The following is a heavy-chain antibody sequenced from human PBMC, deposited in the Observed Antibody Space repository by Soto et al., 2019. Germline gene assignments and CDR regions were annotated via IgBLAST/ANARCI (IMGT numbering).Heavy chain of an antibody. J-gene: IGHJ6*02. CDR3: ARDSFSHLPYYCYGMDV. CDR2: IYYSGST. Sequence: SETLSLTCTVSGGSISSYYWSWIRQPPGKGLEWIGYIYYSGSTNYNPSLKSRVTISVDTSKNQFSLKLSSVTAADTAVYYCARDSFSHLPYYCYGMDVWGQGTTVIVSS. CDR1: GGSISSYY. V-gene: IGHV4-59*01. D-gene: IGHD3-16*01.